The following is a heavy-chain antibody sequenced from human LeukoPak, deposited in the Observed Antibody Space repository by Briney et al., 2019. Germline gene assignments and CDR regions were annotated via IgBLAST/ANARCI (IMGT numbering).Heavy chain of an antibody. Sequence: SETLSLTCAVYGGSFSGYYWSWIRQPPGKGLEWIGEINHSGSTYYNPSLKSRVTISVDTSKNQFSLKLSSVTAADTAVYYCARVRGATVTNFDYWGQGTLVTVSS. D-gene: IGHD4-11*01. CDR1: GGSFSGYY. J-gene: IGHJ4*02. V-gene: IGHV4-34*01. CDR2: INHSGST. CDR3: ARVRGATVTNFDY.